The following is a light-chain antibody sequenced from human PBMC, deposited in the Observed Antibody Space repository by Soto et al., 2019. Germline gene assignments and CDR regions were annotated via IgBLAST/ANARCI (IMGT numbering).Light chain of an antibody. Sequence: EIVLTQSPATLSLSPGERATLSCRASQSVSSYLAWYQQKPGQAPRLLIYDASNRATGIPARFSGSGAGTSCTLSISTLDLEDCGVDDGHQRSNWRPLFTFGPGTKVDIK. V-gene: IGKV3-11*01. J-gene: IGKJ3*01. CDR2: DAS. CDR3: HQRSNWRPLFT. CDR1: QSVSSY.